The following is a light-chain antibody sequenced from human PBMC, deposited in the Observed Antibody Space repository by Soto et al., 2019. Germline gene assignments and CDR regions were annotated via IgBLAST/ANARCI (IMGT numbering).Light chain of an antibody. V-gene: IGKV3-11*01. J-gene: IGKJ4*01. CDR2: DAS. CDR3: QQRSKWPRT. CDR1: QSVSSY. Sequence: EIVLTQSPATLSFSPGERATLSCRASQSVSSYLAWYQQKPGQAPRLLIYDASNRATGIPARFSGSGSGTDFTLTISSLEPEDFAVYYCQQRSKWPRTFGGGTKVEIK.